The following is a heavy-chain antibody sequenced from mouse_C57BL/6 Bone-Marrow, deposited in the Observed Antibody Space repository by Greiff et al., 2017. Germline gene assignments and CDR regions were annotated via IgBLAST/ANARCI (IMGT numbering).Heavy chain of an antibody. Sequence: VQLQQSGTVLARPGASVKMSCKTSGYTFTSYWMHWVKQRPGQGLEWIGAIYPGNSDTSYNQKFKGKAKLTAVTSASTAYMELSSLTNEDSAVYYGTRSYYSNYVGFAYWGQGTLVTVSA. CDR1: GYTFTSYW. CDR2: IYPGNSDT. J-gene: IGHJ3*01. V-gene: IGHV1-5*01. CDR3: TRSYYSNYVGFAY. D-gene: IGHD2-5*01.